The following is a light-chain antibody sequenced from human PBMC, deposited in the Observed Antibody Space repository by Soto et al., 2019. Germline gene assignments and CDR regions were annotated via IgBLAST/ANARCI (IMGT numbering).Light chain of an antibody. CDR1: QSVSSK. J-gene: IGKJ1*01. CDR3: QQYRSWPRT. Sequence: EIVMTQSPGTLSVSPGERVTLSCRASQSVSSKVAWYQQKPGQAPRLLISGASTRATGIPARFSGSGSGTEFTLTISGLQSEDFAVYYCQQYRSWPRTFGQGSKVEI. CDR2: GAS. V-gene: IGKV3-15*01.